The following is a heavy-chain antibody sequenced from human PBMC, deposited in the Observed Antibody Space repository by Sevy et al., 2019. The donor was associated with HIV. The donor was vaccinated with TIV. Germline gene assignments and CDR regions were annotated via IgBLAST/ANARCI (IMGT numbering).Heavy chain of an antibody. J-gene: IGHJ5*02. V-gene: IGHV3-23*01. CDR2: ISVSGGST. CDR3: AKDHDNNCFDP. Sequence: GGSLRLSCAASGFTFNIYAMTWVRQAPGKGLEWVSTISVSGGSTYYTDSVKGRFTISRDNSKNTLYLHMNSLRAEDTAVYYCAKDHDNNCFDPWGQGTLVTVSS. D-gene: IGHD3-9*01. CDR1: GFTFNIYA.